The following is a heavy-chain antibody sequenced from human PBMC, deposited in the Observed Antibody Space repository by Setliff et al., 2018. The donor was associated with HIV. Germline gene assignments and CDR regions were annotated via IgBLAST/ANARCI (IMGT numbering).Heavy chain of an antibody. CDR1: GYSISSGYY. CDR2: IYHSGIT. Sequence: PSETLSLTCTVSGYSISSGYYWGWIRQPPGKGLEWIGSIYHSGITYYNSSLKSRVTISVDTSKNQFSLNLTSVTAAGTAVYYCARGGRYYLPGIAVAGIQRNWFDPWGQGALVTVSS. D-gene: IGHD6-19*01. V-gene: IGHV4-38-2*02. CDR3: ARGGRYYLPGIAVAGIQRNWFDP. J-gene: IGHJ5*02.